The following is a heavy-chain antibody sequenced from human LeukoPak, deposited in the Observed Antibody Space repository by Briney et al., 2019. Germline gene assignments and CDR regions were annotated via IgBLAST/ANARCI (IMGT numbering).Heavy chain of an antibody. J-gene: IGHJ6*02. CDR1: GFTFGDHA. CDR2: IRSKAYRGTT. Sequence: PGGSLGLSCTASGFTFGDHAMSWVRQAPGKGLEWVGFIRSKAYRGTTEYAASVKGRFTISRDDSKSIVYLQMNGLKTEDTAFYYCARGPIQLWIHNAMDVWGQGTTVTVSS. CDR3: ARGPIQLWIHNAMDV. D-gene: IGHD5-18*01. V-gene: IGHV3-49*04.